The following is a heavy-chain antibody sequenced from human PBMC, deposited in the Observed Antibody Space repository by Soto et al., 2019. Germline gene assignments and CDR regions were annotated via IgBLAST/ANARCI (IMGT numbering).Heavy chain of an antibody. J-gene: IGHJ4*02. CDR3: AKDNAGYSSGSSFFDY. CDR1: GFTFSTFA. V-gene: IGHV3-30*18. D-gene: IGHD6-25*01. CDR2: ISYDGSNQ. Sequence: GGSLRLSCAASGFTFSTFAMHWARQAPGKGLEWVAVISYDGSNQYYAESLKGRFTIARDNSKNTLSLQMSSLRAEDTAVYYCAKDNAGYSSGSSFFDYWGQGTLVTVSS.